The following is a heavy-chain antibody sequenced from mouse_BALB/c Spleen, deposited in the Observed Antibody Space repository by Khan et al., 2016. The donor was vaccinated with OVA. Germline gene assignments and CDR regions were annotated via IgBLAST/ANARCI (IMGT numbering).Heavy chain of an antibody. CDR1: GYSFTVYY. Sequence: VQLQESGPDLVNPGASVKISCKASGYSFTVYYMTWVKQSHGKSPEWIGRVNPNNGDTNYNQNFKGKAILTVDKSSNTAYMELRSLTSEDSAVFYCARGYEFFPYWGQGTLVTVSA. D-gene: IGHD2-12*01. CDR3: ARGYEFFPY. V-gene: IGHV1-26*01. CDR2: VNPNNGDT. J-gene: IGHJ3*01.